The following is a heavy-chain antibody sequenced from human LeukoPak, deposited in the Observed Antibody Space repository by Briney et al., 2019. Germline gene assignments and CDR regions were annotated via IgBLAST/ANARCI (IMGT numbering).Heavy chain of an antibody. J-gene: IGHJ1*01. CDR2: IYTSGST. CDR1: GGSISSYY. D-gene: IGHD3-22*01. CDR3: ARVDYYDSSGSTAEYFQH. Sequence: SEALSLTCTVSGGSISSYYWSWIRQPAGKGLEWIGRIYTSGSTNYNPSLKSRVTMSVDTSKNQFSLKLSSVTAADTAVYYCARVDYYDSSGSTAEYFQHWGQGTLVTVSS. V-gene: IGHV4-4*07.